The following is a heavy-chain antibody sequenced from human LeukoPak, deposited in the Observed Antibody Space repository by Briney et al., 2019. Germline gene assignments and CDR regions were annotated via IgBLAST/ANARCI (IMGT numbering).Heavy chain of an antibody. CDR3: ARDRGIVVVPAATDY. CDR1: GYTFTSYG. D-gene: IGHD2-2*01. J-gene: IGHJ4*02. Sequence: ASVKVSCKASGYTFTSYGISWVRQAPGQGLEWMGWISAYNGNTNYAQKLQGRVTMTTDTSTSTAYMGLRSLRSDDTAVYYCARDRGIVVVPAATDYWGQGTLVTVSS. V-gene: IGHV1-18*01. CDR2: ISAYNGNT.